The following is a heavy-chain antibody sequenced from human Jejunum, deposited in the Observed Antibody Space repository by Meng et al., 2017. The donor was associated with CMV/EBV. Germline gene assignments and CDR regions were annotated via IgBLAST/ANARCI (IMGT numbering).Heavy chain of an antibody. CDR1: GGSISSGGYY. CDR3: AREHGSGYPPDS. Sequence: PVSGGSISSGGYYWNWIRQHPGKGLEWIGSIYYTGGTYYNPSLKSRISMSVDTSKNQFSLKLTSVTAADTAVYYCAREHGSGYPPDSWGQGTLVTVSS. D-gene: IGHD3-10*01. J-gene: IGHJ1*01. V-gene: IGHV4-31*03. CDR2: IYYTGGT.